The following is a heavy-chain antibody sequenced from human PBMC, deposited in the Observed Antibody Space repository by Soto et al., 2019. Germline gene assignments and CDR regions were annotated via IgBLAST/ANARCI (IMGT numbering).Heavy chain of an antibody. CDR3: ARIKLGYCSGGSCLDAFDT. D-gene: IGHD2-15*01. CDR1: GVTLSSYS. V-gene: IGHV3-21*01. CDR2: ISSSSSYI. J-gene: IGHJ3*02. Sequence: PXGSLRLSCSASGVTLSSYSMNWVRQAPGKGLEWVSSISSSSSYIYYADSVKGRFTISRDNAKNSLYLQMNSLRAEDTAVYYCARIKLGYCSGGSCLDAFDTWGQGTMVTVSS.